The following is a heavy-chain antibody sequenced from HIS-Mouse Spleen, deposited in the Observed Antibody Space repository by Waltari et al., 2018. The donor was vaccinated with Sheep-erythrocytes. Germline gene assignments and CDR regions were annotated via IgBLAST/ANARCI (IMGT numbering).Heavy chain of an antibody. Sequence: QLQLQESGPGLVKPSETLSPTCTVSGVSISSSSYYWGWIRQPPGKGLEWIGSIYYSGSTYYNPSLKSRVTISVDTSKNQFSLKLSSVTAADTAVYYCARDYVPGIRGYFDYWGQGTLVTVSS. CDR2: IYYSGST. D-gene: IGHD3-10*01. CDR3: ARDYVPGIRGYFDY. V-gene: IGHV4-39*07. CDR1: GVSISSSSYY. J-gene: IGHJ4*02.